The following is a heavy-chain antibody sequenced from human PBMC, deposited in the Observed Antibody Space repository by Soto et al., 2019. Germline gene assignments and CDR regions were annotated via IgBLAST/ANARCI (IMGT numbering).Heavy chain of an antibody. Sequence: ASVKVSCKASGYTFTSYGISWVRQAPGQGLEWMGWISAYNGNTNYAQKLQGRVTMTTDTSTSTAYMELRSLRSDDTAVYYCARDDVWQRGMSYFDYWGQGTLVTVSS. CDR3: ARDDVWQRGMSYFDY. CDR1: GYTFTSYG. D-gene: IGHD3-16*01. V-gene: IGHV1-18*01. J-gene: IGHJ4*02. CDR2: ISAYNGNT.